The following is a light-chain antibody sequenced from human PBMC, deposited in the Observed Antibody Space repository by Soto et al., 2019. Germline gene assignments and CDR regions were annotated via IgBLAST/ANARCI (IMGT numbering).Light chain of an antibody. V-gene: IGKV1-39*01. Sequence: DIQLTQSPSSLSASVGGRVTISCRASQTITTFLNWYRQKPGQAPKLLIYLASRLQSGVTSRFSGSGSGTDFTLTISSLQPEDFATYHCQQGYSTPYTFGPGTTVHI. CDR1: QTITTF. CDR3: QQGYSTPYT. CDR2: LAS. J-gene: IGKJ3*01.